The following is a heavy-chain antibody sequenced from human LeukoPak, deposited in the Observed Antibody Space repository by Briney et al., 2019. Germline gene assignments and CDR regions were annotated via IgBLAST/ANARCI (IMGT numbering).Heavy chain of an antibody. V-gene: IGHV4-39*01. CDR2: IYYSGST. CDR3: ARQGYSSGWSRRGYFDY. J-gene: IGHJ4*02. Sequence: SETLSLTCTVSGGSISSRSYYWGWLRQPPGKGLEWIGSIYYSGSTYYNPSLKSRVTISVDTSKNQFSLKLSSVTAADTAVYYCARQGYSSGWSRRGYFDYWGQGTLVTVSS. CDR1: GGSISSRSYY. D-gene: IGHD6-19*01.